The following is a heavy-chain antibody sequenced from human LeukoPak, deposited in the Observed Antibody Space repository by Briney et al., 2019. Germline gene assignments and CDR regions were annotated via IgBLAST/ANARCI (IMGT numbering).Heavy chain of an antibody. Sequence: QPGGSLRLSCAASGFTFSGYWMHWVRQAPGKGLEWVSRINIDGATTNYADSVKGRFTISRDNAKKTLHLQMNSLRADDTAVYYCVRGAVGTGVWFDPWGQGTLVTVSS. D-gene: IGHD1-26*01. V-gene: IGHV3-74*01. J-gene: IGHJ5*02. CDR3: VRGAVGTGVWFDP. CDR1: GFTFSGYW. CDR2: INIDGATT.